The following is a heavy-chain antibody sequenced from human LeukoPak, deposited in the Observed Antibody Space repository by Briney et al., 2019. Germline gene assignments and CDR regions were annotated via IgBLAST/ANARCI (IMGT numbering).Heavy chain of an antibody. CDR2: MNPNSGNT. J-gene: IGHJ4*02. V-gene: IGHV1-8*03. CDR3: ALIPSFQVVPADY. D-gene: IGHD2-2*01. Sequence: ASVKVSCKASGYTFTGYYMHWVRQATGQGLEWMGWMNPNSGNTGYAQKFQGRVTITRNTSISTAYMELSSLRSEDTAVYYCALIPSFQVVPADYWGQGTLVTVSS. CDR1: GYTFTGYY.